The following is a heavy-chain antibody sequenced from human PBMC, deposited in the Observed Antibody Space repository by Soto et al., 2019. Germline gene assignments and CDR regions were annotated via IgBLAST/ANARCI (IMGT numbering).Heavy chain of an antibody. CDR3: ADADWRQNFYYGMDL. CDR1: GGSFSGYY. V-gene: IGHV4-34*01. Sequence: SETLSLTCAVYGGSFSGYYWSWIRQPPGKGLEWIGEINQSGSTNYKSSLKSRVTISVDTSKNQFSLKLSSVTAADTAVYYSADADWRQNFYYGMDLWGQGTTVTVSS. D-gene: IGHD3-9*01. CDR2: INQSGST. J-gene: IGHJ6*02.